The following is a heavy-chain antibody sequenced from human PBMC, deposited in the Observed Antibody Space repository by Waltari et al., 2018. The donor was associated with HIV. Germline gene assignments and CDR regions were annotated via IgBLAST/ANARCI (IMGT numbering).Heavy chain of an antibody. D-gene: IGHD3-22*01. V-gene: IGHV1-69*01. CDR1: GGSVISYA. CDR3: ARGTYDSPYLFDY. J-gene: IGHJ4*02. Sequence: QVQLVQSGAEVKKPGSSVKVSCKASGGSVISYAICWVRQAPGQGLEWMGGIIPIFGTPDYAQNFQGRVTITADESTSTAYMELSSLRSEDTAVYYCARGTYDSPYLFDYWGQGTLVTVSS. CDR2: IIPIFGTP.